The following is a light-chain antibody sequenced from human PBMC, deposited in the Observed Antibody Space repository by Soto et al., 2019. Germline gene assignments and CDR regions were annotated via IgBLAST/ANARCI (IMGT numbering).Light chain of an antibody. Sequence: DIQMTPSPSSLSAFAGDRVTITCRASQSISSNLNWYQQKPGKAPKLLFYSASSLQSVVPSRFSGSESGTDFTLTITSLQPEDFATYYGQQSFSIPYIFGQGTKLDIK. CDR3: QQSFSIPYI. CDR1: QSISSN. J-gene: IGKJ2*01. V-gene: IGKV1-39*01. CDR2: SAS.